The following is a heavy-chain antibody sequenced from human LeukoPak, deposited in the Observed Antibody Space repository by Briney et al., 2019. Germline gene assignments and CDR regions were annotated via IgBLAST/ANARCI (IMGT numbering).Heavy chain of an antibody. J-gene: IGHJ4*02. V-gene: IGHV3-21*01. CDR1: GFTFSSYS. Sequence: PGGSLRLSCAASGFTFSSYSMNWVRQAPGKGLEWVSSISSSSSYIYYADSVKGRFTISRDNAKNSLYLQMNSLRAEDTAVYYCARYSLGETNTVVTPDGYYFDYWGQGTLVTASS. CDR2: ISSSSSYI. CDR3: ARYSLGETNTVVTPDGYYFDY. D-gene: IGHD4-23*01.